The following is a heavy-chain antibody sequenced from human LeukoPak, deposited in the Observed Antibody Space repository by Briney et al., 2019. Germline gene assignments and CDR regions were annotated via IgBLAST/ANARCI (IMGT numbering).Heavy chain of an antibody. J-gene: IGHJ4*02. D-gene: IGHD3-10*01. V-gene: IGHV3-11*01. CDR2: ISPSGTVI. CDR3: ARDYNC. Sequence: GGALRLSCSASGFTFTDYYMGWIRQAPGKGLEWVSYISPSGTVIYYGDSVKGRFTISRDNAKKSLYLQMNSLRAEDTAVYYCARDYNCWGQGTLVTVSS. CDR1: GFTFTDYY.